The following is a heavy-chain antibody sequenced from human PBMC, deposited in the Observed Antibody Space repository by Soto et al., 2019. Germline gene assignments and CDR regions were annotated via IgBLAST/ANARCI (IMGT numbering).Heavy chain of an antibody. CDR2: IKSKTDGGTT. Sequence: PGGSLRLSCAASGFTFSNTWMSWVRQAPGKGLEWVGRIKSKTDGGTTDYAAPVKGRFTISRDDSKNTLYLQMNSLKTEDTAVYYCTTDVQIVATTFDYWGQGTLVTVSS. J-gene: IGHJ4*02. D-gene: IGHD5-12*01. CDR1: GFTFSNTW. V-gene: IGHV3-15*01. CDR3: TTDVQIVATTFDY.